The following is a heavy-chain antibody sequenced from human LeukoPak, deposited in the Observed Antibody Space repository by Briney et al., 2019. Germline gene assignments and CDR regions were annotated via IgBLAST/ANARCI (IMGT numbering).Heavy chain of an antibody. Sequence: ASVTVSCKVSGYTLTELSMHWARQAPGKGLEWMGGVDPEDDETFYAQKFQGRVTMTEDTSTHTAYMELSSLRSEDTAVYYCATPAPSHYYDLRYYFDYWGQGTLVTVSS. CDR1: GYTLTELS. V-gene: IGHV1-24*01. CDR2: VDPEDDET. CDR3: ATPAPSHYYDLRYYFDY. D-gene: IGHD3-22*01. J-gene: IGHJ4*02.